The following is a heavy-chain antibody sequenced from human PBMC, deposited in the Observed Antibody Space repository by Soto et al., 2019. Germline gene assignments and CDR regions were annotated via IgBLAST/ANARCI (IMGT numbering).Heavy chain of an antibody. J-gene: IGHJ4*02. CDR3: ARLGMVEYSGYDGDFDY. CDR1: GGSISSSSYY. CDR2: IYYSGST. D-gene: IGHD5-12*01. Sequence: QLQLQESGPGLVKPSETLSLTCTVSGGSISSSSYYWGWIRQPPGKGLEWIGSIYYSGSTYYNPSLKSRVTISVDTSKNQFSLKLRSVTAADTAVYYCARLGMVEYSGYDGDFDYWGQGTLVTVSS. V-gene: IGHV4-39*01.